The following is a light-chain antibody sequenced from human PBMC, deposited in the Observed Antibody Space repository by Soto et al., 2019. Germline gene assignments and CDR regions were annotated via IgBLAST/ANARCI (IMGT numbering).Light chain of an antibody. CDR2: DAS. V-gene: IGKV1-5*01. CDR1: QSISSW. CDR3: QQYNSYSTKT. J-gene: IGKJ1*01. Sequence: IQITPSPSTPSSSVGDRVTITFRASQSISSWLAWYQQKPGKAPKLLIYDASSLESGVPSRFSGSGSGTEFTLTISSLQPDDFATYYCQQYNSYSTKTFGQGTKVDIK.